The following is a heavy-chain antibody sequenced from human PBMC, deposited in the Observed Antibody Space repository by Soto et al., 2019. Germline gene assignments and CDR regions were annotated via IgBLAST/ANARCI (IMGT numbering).Heavy chain of an antibody. CDR1: GFTFSSFA. V-gene: IGHV3-23*01. D-gene: IGHD1-26*01. CDR3: AKGPSTWDY. CDR2: ITASGATT. Sequence: PGGSLRLSCAASGFTFSSFAMSWVRQAPGKGLEWVSAITASGATTYYADSVKGRFTISRDNSKDTLYLQMNSLRAEDTAVYYCAKGPSTWDYWGQGTLVPVSS. J-gene: IGHJ4*02.